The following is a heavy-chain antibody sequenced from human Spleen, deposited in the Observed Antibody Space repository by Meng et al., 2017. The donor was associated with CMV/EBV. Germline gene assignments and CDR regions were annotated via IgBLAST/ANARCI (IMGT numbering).Heavy chain of an antibody. D-gene: IGHD3-16*01. Sequence: LYCAASGFTFSSYSMNWVRQAPGKGLEWVSSISSSSSYIYYADSVKGRFTISRDNAKNSLYLQMNSLRAEDTAVYYCAKEPREGEFGHWGQGTLVTVSS. CDR1: GFTFSSYS. CDR3: AKEPREGEFGH. CDR2: ISSSSSYI. V-gene: IGHV3-21*01. J-gene: IGHJ4*02.